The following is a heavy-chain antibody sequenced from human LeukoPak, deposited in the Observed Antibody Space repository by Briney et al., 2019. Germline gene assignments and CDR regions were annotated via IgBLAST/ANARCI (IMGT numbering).Heavy chain of an antibody. V-gene: IGHV1-18*01. CDR2: ISAYNGNT. D-gene: IGHD2-2*01. J-gene: IGHJ6*02. CDR1: GYTFTSYG. CDR3: ARDWDCSSTSCRNYYYGMDV. Sequence: ASVKVSCKASGYTFTSYGISWVRQAPGQGLEWMGWISAYNGNTNYAQKLQGRVTMTTDTSTSTAYMELRSLRSDDTAVYYCARDWDCSSTSCRNYYYGMDVWGQGTTVTVSS.